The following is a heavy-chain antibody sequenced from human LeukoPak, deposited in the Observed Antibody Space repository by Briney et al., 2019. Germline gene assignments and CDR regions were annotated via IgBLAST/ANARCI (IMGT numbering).Heavy chain of an antibody. J-gene: IGHJ4*02. CDR1: GFTFSDYY. V-gene: IGHV3-11*01. D-gene: IGHD6-19*01. CDR2: ISSSGSTI. Sequence: GGSLRLSCAASGFTFSDYYMSWIRQAPGKGLEWVSYISSSGSTIYYADSVKGRFAISRDNAKNSLYLQMNSLRAEDTAVYYCARASLLYSSGWYYFDYWGQGTLVTVSS. CDR3: ARASLLYSSGWYYFDY.